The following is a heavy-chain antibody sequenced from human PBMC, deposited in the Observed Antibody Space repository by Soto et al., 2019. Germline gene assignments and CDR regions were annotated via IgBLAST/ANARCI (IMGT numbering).Heavy chain of an antibody. CDR1: GVSISSGGYY. Sequence: SDTLSLTCTVSGVSISSGGYYWSWIRQHPGKGLEWIGYIYYSGSTYYNPSLKSRVTISVDTSKNQFSLKLSSVTAADTAVYYCAREAVSYSSSWAYFDEWGQGTLVTVSS. D-gene: IGHD6-13*01. CDR3: AREAVSYSSSWAYFDE. J-gene: IGHJ4*02. CDR2: IYYSGST. V-gene: IGHV4-31*03.